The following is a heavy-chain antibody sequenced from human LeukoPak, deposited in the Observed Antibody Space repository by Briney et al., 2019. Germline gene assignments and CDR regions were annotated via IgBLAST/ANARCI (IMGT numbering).Heavy chain of an antibody. CDR1: GFTFSSYA. D-gene: IGHD1-14*01. CDR2: ISFDGSNK. V-gene: IGHV3-30-3*01. CDR3: ARDAPLTLRYFDY. J-gene: IGHJ4*02. Sequence: GGSLRLSCAASGFTFSSYAMHWVRQAPGKGLEWVAVISFDGSNKYYADSVKGRFTISRDNSKNTLYLQTNSLRAEDTASYYCARDAPLTLRYFDYWGQGTLVTVSS.